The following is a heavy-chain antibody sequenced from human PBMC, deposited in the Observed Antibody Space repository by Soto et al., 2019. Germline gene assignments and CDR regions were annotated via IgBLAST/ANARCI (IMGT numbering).Heavy chain of an antibody. J-gene: IGHJ4*02. CDR3: ARDPWAVDY. CDR1: GFTVSTKY. CDR2: IYSGGST. V-gene: IGHV3-66*01. D-gene: IGHD3-16*01. Sequence: GGSLRLSCAASGFTVSTKYMSWVRQAPGKGLEWVSVIYSGGSTFYADSVRGRFTISRDNSKNTVNLQMNSLRAEDTAVYYCARDPWAVDYWGQGTLVTVSS.